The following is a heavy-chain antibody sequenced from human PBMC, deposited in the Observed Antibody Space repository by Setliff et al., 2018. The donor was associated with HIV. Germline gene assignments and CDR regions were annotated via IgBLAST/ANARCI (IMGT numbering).Heavy chain of an antibody. CDR2: ISPNSGGT. J-gene: IGHJ4*02. Sequence: RASVKVPCKTSGYTFPDYYLHWVRQAPGQGLEWMGRISPNSGGTNYAQKCQGRVTMTRDTSINTVYMELSSLRSDDTAVYYCVRDHPYFCSSTSCSFLDYWGQGTLVTVSS. V-gene: IGHV1-2*06. D-gene: IGHD2-2*01. CDR1: GYTFPDYY. CDR3: VRDHPYFCSSTSCSFLDY.